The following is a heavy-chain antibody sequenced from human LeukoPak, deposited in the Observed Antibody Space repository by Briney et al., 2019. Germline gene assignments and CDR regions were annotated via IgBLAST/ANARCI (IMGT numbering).Heavy chain of an antibody. V-gene: IGHV1-2*02. CDR2: INPNSGGT. CDR1: GYTFTGYY. J-gene: IGHJ5*02. D-gene: IGHD3-16*02. Sequence: ASVKVSCKASGYTFTGYYMHWVRQAPGQGLEWMGWINPNSGGTNYAQKLQGRVTMTTDTSTSTAYMELRSLRSDDTAVYYCALSYDYVWGSYRYTRSNWFDPWGQGTLVTVSS. CDR3: ALSYDYVWGSYRYTRSNWFDP.